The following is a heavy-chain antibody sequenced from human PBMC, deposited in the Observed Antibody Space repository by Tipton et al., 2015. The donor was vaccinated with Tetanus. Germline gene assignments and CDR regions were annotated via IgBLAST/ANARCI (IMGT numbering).Heavy chain of an antibody. Sequence: TLSLTCAVSGISIGSANYYWSWIRHHPRKGLEWIGYIYYRGSIHYNPSLQSRVFISLDTSANQFSLKLNSVTAADTAVYYCARDQGGGRVVRLNWFDPWGPGTLVTVSS. V-gene: IGHV4-31*11. CDR3: ARDQGGGRVVRLNWFDP. CDR1: GISIGSANYY. CDR2: IYYRGSI. D-gene: IGHD6-6*01. J-gene: IGHJ5*02.